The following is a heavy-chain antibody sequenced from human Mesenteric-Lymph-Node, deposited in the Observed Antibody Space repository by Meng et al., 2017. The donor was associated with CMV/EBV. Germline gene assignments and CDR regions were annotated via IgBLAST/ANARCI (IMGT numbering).Heavy chain of an antibody. J-gene: IGHJ4*02. D-gene: IGHD3-10*01. V-gene: IGHV3-53*01. CDR1: GFTFSSYW. CDR3: AKDSFGLWFGASDY. Sequence: GVLKISCAASGFTFSSYWMHWVRQAPGKGLEWVSVIYSGGSTYYADSVKGRFTISRDNSKNTLYLEMNSLRAEDTAVYYCAKDSFGLWFGASDYWGQGTLVTVSS. CDR2: IYSGGST.